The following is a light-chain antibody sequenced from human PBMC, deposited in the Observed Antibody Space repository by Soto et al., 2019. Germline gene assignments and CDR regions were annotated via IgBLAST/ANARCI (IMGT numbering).Light chain of an antibody. J-gene: IGKJ2*01. Sequence: EIVLTQSPGSLSLSPGERATLSCRASQSISSSYLAWYQQRPGQAPRLLIYGASSRTTGTPDRFSGRGSGTDFTLTISRLEPEDSAVYYCQQRKTFGQGTNLEIK. CDR3: QQRKT. CDR1: QSISSSY. V-gene: IGKV3-20*01. CDR2: GAS.